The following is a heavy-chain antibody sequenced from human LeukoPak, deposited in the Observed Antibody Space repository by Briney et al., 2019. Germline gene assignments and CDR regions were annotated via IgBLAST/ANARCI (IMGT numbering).Heavy chain of an antibody. Sequence: GGSLRLSCAASGFTFSSYSMNWVRQAPGKGLEWVSYISSSSNTIYYADSVKGRFTISRDNAKNSLYLQMNSLRAEDTAVYYCARPGYYYGSGTHGGAFDIWGQGTMVTVSS. D-gene: IGHD3-10*01. CDR2: ISSSSNTI. V-gene: IGHV3-48*04. CDR3: ARPGYYYGSGTHGGAFDI. J-gene: IGHJ3*02. CDR1: GFTFSSYS.